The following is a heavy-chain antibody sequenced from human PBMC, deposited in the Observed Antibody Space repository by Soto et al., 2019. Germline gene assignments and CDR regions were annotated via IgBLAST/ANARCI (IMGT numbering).Heavy chain of an antibody. J-gene: IGHJ6*02. CDR3: ARLQGYSSGWYYYYGMDV. D-gene: IGHD6-19*01. CDR1: GGSISSYY. V-gene: IGHV4-59*08. Sequence: SETLSLTCTVSGGSISSYYWSWIRQPPGKGLEWIGHIYYSGSTNYNPSLKSRFTISVDTSKNQFSQKLSSVTAADTAVYYCARLQGYSSGWYYYYGMDVWGQGTTVTVSS. CDR2: IYYSGST.